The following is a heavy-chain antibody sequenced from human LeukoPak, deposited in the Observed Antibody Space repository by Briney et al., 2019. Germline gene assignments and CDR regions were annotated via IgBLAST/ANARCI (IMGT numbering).Heavy chain of an antibody. D-gene: IGHD5-18*01. CDR3: ATGYSYGHEAFDI. J-gene: IGHJ3*02. Sequence: SETLSLTCTVSGGSISNYYWSWIRQPPGKGLEWIGYIYYSGSTDYNPFLKSRVIISVDTSKNQFSLKLTSVTAADTAVYYCATGYSYGHEAFDIWGQGTMVTVSS. V-gene: IGHV4-59*01. CDR2: IYYSGST. CDR1: GGSISNYY.